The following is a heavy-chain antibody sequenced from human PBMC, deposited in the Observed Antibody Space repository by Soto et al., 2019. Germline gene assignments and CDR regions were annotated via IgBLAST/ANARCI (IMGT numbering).Heavy chain of an antibody. V-gene: IGHV4-4*07. J-gene: IGHJ6*02. CDR1: GGSISSYY. CDR3: ALGYSYGDYYYGMDV. CDR2: IYTSGST. Sequence: PSETLSLTCTVSGGSISSYYWSWIRQPAGKGLEWIGRIYTSGSTNYNPSLKSRVTMSVDTSKNQFSLKLSSVTAADTAVYYCALGYSYGDYYYGMDVWGQGTTVTVSS. D-gene: IGHD5-18*01.